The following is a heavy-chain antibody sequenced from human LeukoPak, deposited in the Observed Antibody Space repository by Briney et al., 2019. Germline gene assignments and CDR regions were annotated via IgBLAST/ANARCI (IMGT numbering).Heavy chain of an antibody. CDR1: GGSFSGYY. CDR3: ARARRDDGYNLFDY. Sequence: SETLALTCAVHGGSFSGYYWSWIRQPPGKGLEWIGEINHSGSTNYNPSLKSRVTISVDTSKNQFSLKLSSVTAADTAVYYCARARRDDGYNLFDYWGQGTLVTVSS. CDR2: INHSGST. J-gene: IGHJ4*02. V-gene: IGHV4-34*01. D-gene: IGHD5-24*01.